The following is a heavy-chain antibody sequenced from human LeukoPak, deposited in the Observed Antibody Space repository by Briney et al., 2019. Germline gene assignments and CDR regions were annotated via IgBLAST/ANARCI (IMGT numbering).Heavy chain of an antibody. CDR3: ASEAGTGLYYFDY. Sequence: GGSLRLSCAASGFTFSSYDMHWVRQAPGKGLEWVAVIWYDGSNKYYADSVKGRFTISRDNSKNTLYLQMNSLRAEDTAVYYCASEAGTGLYYFDYWGQGTLVTVSS. V-gene: IGHV3-33*01. CDR1: GFTFSSYD. D-gene: IGHD6-13*01. CDR2: IWYDGSNK. J-gene: IGHJ4*02.